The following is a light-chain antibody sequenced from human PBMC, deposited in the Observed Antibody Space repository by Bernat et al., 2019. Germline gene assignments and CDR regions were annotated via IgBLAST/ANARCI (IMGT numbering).Light chain of an antibody. J-gene: IGKJ1*01. V-gene: IGKV2-30*02. CDR3: TQGTHWPRT. CDR2: EVS. Sequence: DAVMTQSPLSLSVILGQPASISCRSSQSLVHSNGNTYLTWSQQRPGQSPRRLIYEVSKRESGVPDRFSGSGSGTDFTLKISRVEVEDVGVYYCTQGTHWPRTFGQGTKVEIK. CDR1: QSLVHSNGNTY.